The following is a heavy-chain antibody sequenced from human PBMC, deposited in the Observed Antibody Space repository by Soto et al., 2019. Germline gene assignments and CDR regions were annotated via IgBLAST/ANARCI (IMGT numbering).Heavy chain of an antibody. CDR2: IIPILGIA. J-gene: IGHJ5*02. D-gene: IGHD4-17*01. Sequence: QVQLVQSGAEVKKPGSSVKVSCKASGGTFSSYTISWVRQAPGQGLEWMGRIIPILGIANYAHKFQGRVTITADKSTSTAYMELSSLRSEDTAVYYCARGATVTTLGWRFDPWGQGTLVTVSS. V-gene: IGHV1-69*02. CDR3: ARGATVTTLGWRFDP. CDR1: GGTFSSYT.